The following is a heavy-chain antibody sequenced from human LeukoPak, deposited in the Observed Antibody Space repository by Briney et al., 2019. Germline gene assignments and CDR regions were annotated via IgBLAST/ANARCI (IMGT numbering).Heavy chain of an antibody. CDR2: ISWDGGTT. J-gene: IGHJ6*03. CDR1: GFTFDDYT. Sequence: GGSLRLSCAASGFTFDDYTMHWVRQAPGKGLEWVSLISWDGGTTYYADSVKGRFTISRDNSKNSLYLQMNSLRTEDTALYYCAKAANYYYYYMDVWGKGTTVTISS. CDR3: AKAANYYYYYMDV. V-gene: IGHV3-43*01.